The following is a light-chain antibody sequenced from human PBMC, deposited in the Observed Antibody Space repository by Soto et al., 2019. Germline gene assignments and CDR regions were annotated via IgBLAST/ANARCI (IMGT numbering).Light chain of an antibody. CDR2: GAS. CDR1: QSVSGD. J-gene: IGKJ4*01. V-gene: IGKV3-15*01. CDR3: QQYNNWPQLT. Sequence: EIVMTQSPATLSVSPGERATLSCRASQSVSGDLAWYQKKPGQARRLLIYGASTRATGITARFSGSGSGTEFTLTISSLQSEDFAVYYCQQYNNWPQLTFGGGTKVEIK.